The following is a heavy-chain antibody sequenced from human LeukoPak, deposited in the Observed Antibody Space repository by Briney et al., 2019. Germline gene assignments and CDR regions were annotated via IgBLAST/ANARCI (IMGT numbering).Heavy chain of an antibody. V-gene: IGHV3-74*01. D-gene: IGHD1-7*01. J-gene: IGHJ4*02. Sequence: PGRSLRLSCAASGFTFSKFWMHWVRQAPGKGLVWVSRINSDGTTTTYADSVKGRFTISRDNAKNTLYLQMNSLRAEDTAVYYCARSLLGGTSDYWGQGTLVTVSS. CDR3: ARSLLGGTSDY. CDR2: INSDGTTT. CDR1: GFTFSKFW.